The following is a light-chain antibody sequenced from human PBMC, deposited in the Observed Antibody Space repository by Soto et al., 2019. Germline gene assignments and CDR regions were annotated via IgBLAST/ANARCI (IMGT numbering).Light chain of an antibody. Sequence: QSVLTQPPSVSGAPGQRVTISCTGSSSNIGAGYDVHWYQQIPGTAPKLLIYVNTNRPSGVPDRFSGSRSGTSASLAITGLQAEDEADYYCQSYDSSLTTFVFGTGTKLTVL. CDR1: SSNIGAGYD. CDR2: VNT. V-gene: IGLV1-40*01. J-gene: IGLJ1*01. CDR3: QSYDSSLTTFV.